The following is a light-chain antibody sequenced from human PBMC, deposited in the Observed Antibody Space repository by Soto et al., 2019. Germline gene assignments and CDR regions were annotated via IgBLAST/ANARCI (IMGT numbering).Light chain of an antibody. V-gene: IGLV2-8*01. CDR1: SSDVGGYNY. CDR2: EVS. CDR3: SSYAGSNLRVV. Sequence: QSALTQPPSASGSPGQSVTISCTGTSSDVGGYNYVSWYQQHPGKAPKLMIYEVSKRPSGVPDRFSGSKSGNTASLTVSGLQAEDEADYYGSSYAGSNLRVVFGGGTKLTVL. J-gene: IGLJ2*01.